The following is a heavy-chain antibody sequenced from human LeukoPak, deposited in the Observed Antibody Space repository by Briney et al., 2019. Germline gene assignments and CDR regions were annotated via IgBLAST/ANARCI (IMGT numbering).Heavy chain of an antibody. CDR3: ARTQEAGYSSGRYDSYYYYYMDV. Sequence: PSETLSLTCTVSTFSISSGYYWGWIRQPPGKGPEWIGSIYRTGSTDYNPSLKSRVTISVDTSKNLFSLNLTSVTAADTAVYFCARTQEAGYSSGRYDSYYYYYMDVWGKGTTVTISS. D-gene: IGHD6-19*01. CDR2: IYRTGST. V-gene: IGHV4-38-2*02. J-gene: IGHJ6*03. CDR1: TFSISSGYY.